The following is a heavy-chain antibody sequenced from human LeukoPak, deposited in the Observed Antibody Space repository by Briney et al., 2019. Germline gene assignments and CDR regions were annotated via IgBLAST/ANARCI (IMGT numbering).Heavy chain of an antibody. Sequence: PGGSLRLSCAASGFTFSSYNMNWVRQAPGKGLEWVSSISSSNSYIYYADSVKGRFTISRDNAKNSLYLQMNSLRAEDTAVYYCARGSSIVGATLGDPFDYWGQGTLVTVSS. CDR1: GFTFSSYN. V-gene: IGHV3-21*06. CDR2: ISSSNSYI. J-gene: IGHJ4*02. CDR3: ARGSSIVGATLGDPFDY. D-gene: IGHD1-26*01.